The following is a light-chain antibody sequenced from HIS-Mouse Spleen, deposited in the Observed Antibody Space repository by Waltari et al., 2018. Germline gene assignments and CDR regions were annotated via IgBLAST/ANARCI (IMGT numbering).Light chain of an antibody. J-gene: IGKJ5*01. CDR2: DAS. CDR1: QSVSSY. Sequence: EIVLTQSPATLSLSPGERATLSCRARQSVSSYLAWYQQKPGQAPRLLIYDASNRATGIPARFSGSGSGTDFTLTISSLEPEDFAVYYCQQRSNCPFGQGTRLEIK. V-gene: IGKV3-11*01. CDR3: QQRSNCP.